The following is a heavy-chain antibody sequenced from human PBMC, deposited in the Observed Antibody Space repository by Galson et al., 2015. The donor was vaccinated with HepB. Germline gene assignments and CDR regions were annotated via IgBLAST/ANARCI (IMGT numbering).Heavy chain of an antibody. J-gene: IGHJ4*02. CDR1: GDSISNDRW. Sequence: TLSLTCAVSGDSISNDRWWSWVRQPPGEGLKWIGEAYHSGGTNYRPSLKSRVTISVDKSKNQFSLKLTSVTAADTAVYYCARAKEGRGYFDYWGQGTLVTVSS. CDR2: AYHSGGT. CDR3: ARAKEGRGYFDY. D-gene: IGHD3-10*01. V-gene: IGHV4-4*02.